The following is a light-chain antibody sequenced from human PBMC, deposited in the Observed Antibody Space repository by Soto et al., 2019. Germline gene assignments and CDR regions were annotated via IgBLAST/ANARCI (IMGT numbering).Light chain of an antibody. CDR2: EVR. V-gene: IGLV2-14*01. CDR1: SSDVGAYNY. J-gene: IGLJ1*01. Sequence: QSALTQPASVSGPPGQSITISCTGTSSDVGAYNYVSWYQQYPGKAPKVIIFEVRKRPSGVSNRFSGSKSGDTASLTISGLQAEDEADYYCSSYRSSTTFVFGTGTKLTVL. CDR3: SSYRSSTTFV.